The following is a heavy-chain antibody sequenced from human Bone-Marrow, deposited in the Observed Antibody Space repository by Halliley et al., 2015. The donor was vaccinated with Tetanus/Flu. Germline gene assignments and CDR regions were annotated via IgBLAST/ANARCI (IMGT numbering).Heavy chain of an antibody. Sequence: SLRLSCAASGFTFSSYFMHWVRQAPGKGLEWAAVISYDGSNKYFAVSVKGRFTISRDNSKNTLYLQMNSLRDEDTAVYFCARGGGCWSGGTCYSGLDPWGQGTLVTVSS. V-gene: IGHV3-33*05. CDR2: ISYDGSNK. CDR3: ARGGGCWSGGTCYSGLDP. D-gene: IGHD2-15*01. J-gene: IGHJ5*02. CDR1: GFTFSSYF.